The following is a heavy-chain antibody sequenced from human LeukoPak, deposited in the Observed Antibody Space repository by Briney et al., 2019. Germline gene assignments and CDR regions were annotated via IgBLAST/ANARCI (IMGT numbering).Heavy chain of an antibody. V-gene: IGHV3-21*01. CDR2: ISSSGSYK. CDR3: ARDYDILTGYSRFDY. Sequence: GGFLRLSCAASGFTFSTYRMNWVRQAPGKGLEWVSYISSSGSYKYYADSVKGRFTVSRDNAKNSLYLQMNSLRAEDTAVYYCARDYDILTGYSRFDYWGQGTLVTVSS. CDR1: GFTFSTYR. J-gene: IGHJ4*02. D-gene: IGHD3-9*01.